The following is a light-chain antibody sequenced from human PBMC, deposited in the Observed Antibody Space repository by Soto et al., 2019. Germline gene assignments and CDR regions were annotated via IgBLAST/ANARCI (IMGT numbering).Light chain of an antibody. V-gene: IGKV3-20*01. CDR1: QSVRNNY. Sequence: EILLTQSPGTLSLSPGETATLSCRASQSVRNNYLAWYQQRPAQPPRLLMYEAATRASGIPDRVSGSVSGTDFTLTIRRLEPEDFALYFGHQYETSPVTFGGGTKVEI. CDR3: HQYETSPVT. J-gene: IGKJ4*01. CDR2: EAA.